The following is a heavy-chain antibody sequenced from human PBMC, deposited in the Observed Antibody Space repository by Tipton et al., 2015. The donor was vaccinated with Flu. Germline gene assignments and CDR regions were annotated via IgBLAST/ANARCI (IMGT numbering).Heavy chain of an antibody. CDR3: ARGTIFGVGPADY. J-gene: IGHJ4*02. D-gene: IGHD3-3*01. CDR2: TYYRSNWYT. V-gene: IGHV6-1*01. CDR1: GDSVSDNTAA. Sequence: VKPSQTLSLTCAISGDSVSDNTAAWNWIRQSPSRGLEWLGRTYYRSNWYTDYAVTVKGRITINPDTSKNQFSLHLNSVTPEDTAVYYCARGTIFGVGPADYWGQGTLVTVSS.